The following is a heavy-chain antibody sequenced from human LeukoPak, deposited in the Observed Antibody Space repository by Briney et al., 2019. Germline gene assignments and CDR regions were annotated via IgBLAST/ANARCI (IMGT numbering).Heavy chain of an antibody. D-gene: IGHD6-19*01. V-gene: IGHV1-69*01. CDR2: IIPIFGTA. CDR3: ARAPYSSGWYVWFDP. CDR1: GGTFSSYA. J-gene: IGHJ5*02. Sequence: VASVNVSCKASGGTFSSYAISWVRQAPGQGLEWMGGIIPIFGTANYAQKFQGRVTITADESTSTAYMELSSLRSEDTAVYYCARAPYSSGWYVWFDPWGQGTLVTVSS.